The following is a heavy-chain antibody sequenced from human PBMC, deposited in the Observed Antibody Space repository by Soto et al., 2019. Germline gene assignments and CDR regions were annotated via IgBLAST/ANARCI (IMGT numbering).Heavy chain of an antibody. CDR3: ARGYGRNFDY. CDR2: TYHVGIP. V-gene: IGHV4-4*02. CDR1: GGSISSSNW. J-gene: IGHJ4*02. D-gene: IGHD5-18*01. Sequence: SETLSLTCTVSGGSISSSNWWTWVRQAPGKGLEWIGETYHVGIPSYNPSLKSRVTISVDTSKNQFSLKLSSVTAADTAVYYCARGYGRNFDYWGQGTLVTVSS.